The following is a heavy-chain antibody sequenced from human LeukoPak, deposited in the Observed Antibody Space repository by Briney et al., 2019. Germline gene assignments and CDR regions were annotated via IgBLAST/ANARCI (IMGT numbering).Heavy chain of an antibody. V-gene: IGHV3-33*01. D-gene: IGHD4-11*01. CDR2: IWYDGTNI. J-gene: IGHJ4*02. CDR3: ARDAGGAFGNYVNYFDY. Sequence: RPGGSLRLSCAASGLILSSYGTHWVRQAPGKGLEWVAVIWYDGTNIYYGDSVKGRFSISRDNSKNTVYLQMDSLRAEDTAVYYCARDAGGAFGNYVNYFDYWGQGTLVTVSS. CDR1: GLILSSYG.